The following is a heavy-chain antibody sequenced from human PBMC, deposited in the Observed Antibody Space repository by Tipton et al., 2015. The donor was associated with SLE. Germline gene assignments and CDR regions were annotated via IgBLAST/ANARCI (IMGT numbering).Heavy chain of an antibody. CDR3: AKDGARGYYFYGMDV. Sequence: GSLRLSCAASGFSFSNYAINWVRQAPGKGLEWVSVIYAGGSSAYYLDSVKGRFTISRDNSKNMVYLQMNSLRAEDTAVYYCAKDGARGYYFYGMDVWGQGTTVTVSS. D-gene: IGHD3-16*01. V-gene: IGHV3-23*03. J-gene: IGHJ6*02. CDR2: IYAGGSSA. CDR1: GFSFSNYA.